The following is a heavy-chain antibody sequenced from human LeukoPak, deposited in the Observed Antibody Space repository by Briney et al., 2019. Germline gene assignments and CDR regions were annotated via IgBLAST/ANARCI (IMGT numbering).Heavy chain of an antibody. CDR3: VKGRCSGSSCYGGDY. D-gene: IGHD2-2*01. V-gene: IGHV3-64D*06. CDR2: ITSSGGST. J-gene: IGHJ4*02. CDR1: GFTFSSYA. Sequence: GGSLRLSCSASGFTFSSYAMNWVRQAPWKGLEYVSAITSSGGSTYYADSVKGRFTISRDNSKNTLYLQMSSLRAEDTAVYYCVKGRCSGSSCYGGDYWGQGTLVTVSS.